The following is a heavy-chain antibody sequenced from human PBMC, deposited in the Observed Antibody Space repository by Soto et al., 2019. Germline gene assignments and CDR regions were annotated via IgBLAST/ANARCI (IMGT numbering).Heavy chain of an antibody. CDR1: GFTFSSYS. CDR3: ARDRSAARPYYYYGMDV. Sequence: PVVSLSLSCAASGFTFSSYSMNWVRQAPGKGLEWVSSISSSSSYIYYADSVKGRFTISRDNAKNSLYLQMNSLRAEDTAVYYCARDRSAARPYYYYGMDVWGQGTTVTVSS. D-gene: IGHD6-6*01. CDR2: ISSSSSYI. V-gene: IGHV3-21*01. J-gene: IGHJ6*02.